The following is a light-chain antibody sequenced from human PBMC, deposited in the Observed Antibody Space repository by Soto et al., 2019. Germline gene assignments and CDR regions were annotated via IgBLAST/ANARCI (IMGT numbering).Light chain of an antibody. CDR3: QQRRYWPVT. CDR2: DAS. V-gene: IGKV3-11*01. Sequence: EIVLTQSPAILSMSPGERATLSCRVSQSVSSYFAWYQQKPGQAPRLLIYDASNRATGVPARFSGSGSGTDFTLTISSLEPEDFAVYYCQQRRYWPVTFGQGTKVDIK. J-gene: IGKJ1*01. CDR1: QSVSSY.